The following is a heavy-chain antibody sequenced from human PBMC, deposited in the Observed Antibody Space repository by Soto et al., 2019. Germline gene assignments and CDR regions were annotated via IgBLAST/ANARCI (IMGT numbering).Heavy chain of an antibody. CDR1: GYSFTSYW. J-gene: IGHJ6*02. CDR2: IYPGDSDT. V-gene: IGHV5-51*01. Sequence: GSLKISCKGSGYSFTSYWIGWVRQMPGKGLEWMGIIYPGDSDTRYSPSFQGQVTISADKSISTAYLQWSSLKASDTAMYYCARRYYYGSGSYYNPYYYGMDVWGQGTTVTVSS. D-gene: IGHD3-10*01. CDR3: ARRYYYGSGSYYNPYYYGMDV.